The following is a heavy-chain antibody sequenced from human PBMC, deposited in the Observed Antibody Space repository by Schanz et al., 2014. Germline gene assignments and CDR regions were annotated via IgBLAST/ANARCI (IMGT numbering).Heavy chain of an antibody. D-gene: IGHD3-10*01. CDR2: IYYGGSP. V-gene: IGHV4-59*11. J-gene: IGHJ5*02. CDR3: ARGNYYDSGRNWFDP. CDR1: GGSISTPY. Sequence: QVQLRESGPGLMKPSETLSLTCSVSGGSISTPYWSWIRQPPGKGLEWIGYIYYGGSPDYNPSLKSRVTVSIDTSKNQFSLKLSSLTAADTAVYYCARGNYYDSGRNWFDPWGQGTLVTVSS.